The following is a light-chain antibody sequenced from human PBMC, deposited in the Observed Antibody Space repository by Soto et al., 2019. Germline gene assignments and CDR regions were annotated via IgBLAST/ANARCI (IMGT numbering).Light chain of an antibody. J-gene: IGKJ1*01. Sequence: DIQMTQSPSSLSASVGDRVTITCRASQGVSAYLLWYQQTQGRAPKLLIYSASNLVSGVPSRFSGSGSGTNFTLTISRLEPEDFAVYYCQQYDSSPWTFGQGTKVEIK. CDR1: QGVSAY. V-gene: IGKV1-39*01. CDR3: QQYDSSPWT. CDR2: SAS.